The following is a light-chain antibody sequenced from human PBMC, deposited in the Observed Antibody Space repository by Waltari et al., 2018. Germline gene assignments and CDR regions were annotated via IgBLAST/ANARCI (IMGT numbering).Light chain of an antibody. CDR1: DSNIGAGYD. J-gene: IGLJ3*02. Sequence: QSVLTQPPSVSGAPGQRVPISCTGSDSNIGAGYDVHWYQQLPGTAPKLLIYGNPNRPSGVPDRFSGSKAGTSGSLAITGLQAEDEAYYYCQSYDRSLTGSWVFGGGTKLTVL. CDR2: GNP. V-gene: IGLV1-40*01. CDR3: QSYDRSLTGSWV.